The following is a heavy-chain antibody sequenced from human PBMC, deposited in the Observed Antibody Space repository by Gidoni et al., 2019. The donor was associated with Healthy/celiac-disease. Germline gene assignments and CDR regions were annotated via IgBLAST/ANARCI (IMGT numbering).Heavy chain of an antibody. CDR2: ISGSGGST. D-gene: IGHD1-26*01. V-gene: IGHV3-23*01. Sequence: EVQLLESGGGLVQPGGSLSLSCAASGFTFSSYAMRWVRQAPGKGLEWVAAISGSGGSTYYADSVKGRFTISRDNSKNTLYLQMNSLRAEDTAVYYCAKDLHAGSYSAFDIWGQGTMVTVSS. J-gene: IGHJ3*02. CDR1: GFTFSSYA. CDR3: AKDLHAGSYSAFDI.